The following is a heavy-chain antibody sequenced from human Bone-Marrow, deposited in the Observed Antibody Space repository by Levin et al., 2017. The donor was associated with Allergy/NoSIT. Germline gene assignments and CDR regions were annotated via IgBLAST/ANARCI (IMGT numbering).Heavy chain of an antibody. CDR1: GFTFSNNY. J-gene: IGHJ3*02. V-gene: IGHV3-53*01. CDR3: VRDASAIAVAGGNI. CDR2: IYSSGTT. D-gene: IGHD6-19*01. Sequence: GGSLRLSCAASGFTFSNNYMSWVRQAPGKGLEWVSLIYSSGTTNYADSVKGRFTISRDKSKNTLYLQMNSLRVEDTAAYYCVRDASAIAVAGGNIWGQGTMVTDPS.